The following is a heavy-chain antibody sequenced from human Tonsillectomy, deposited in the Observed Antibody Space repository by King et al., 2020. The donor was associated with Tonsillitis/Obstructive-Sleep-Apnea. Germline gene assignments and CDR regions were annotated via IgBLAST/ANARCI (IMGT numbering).Heavy chain of an antibody. Sequence: QLQESGPGLVKPSETLSLTCTVSGGSISSSSYYWGWIRQPPGKGLEWIGSIYYSGSTYYNPSLKSRVTISVDTSKNQFSLKLSSVTAADTAVYYCARLVSFWSGYYRYDAFDIWGQGTMVTVSS. J-gene: IGHJ3*02. V-gene: IGHV4-39*01. D-gene: IGHD3-3*01. CDR1: GGSISSSSYY. CDR3: ARLVSFWSGYYRYDAFDI. CDR2: IYYSGST.